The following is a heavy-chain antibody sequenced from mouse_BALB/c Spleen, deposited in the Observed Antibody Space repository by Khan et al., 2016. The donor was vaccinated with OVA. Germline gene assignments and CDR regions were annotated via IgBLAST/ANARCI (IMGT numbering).Heavy chain of an antibody. Sequence: VQLQESGPALVAPSQSLSITCTISWFSLTDYGVHWVRQPPGKGLEWLVVIWSDGSTTYNSALKSRLSISKDNSKSQVFLKMNSLQTDDTAVYYCARQPYYHYYVMDYWGQGTSVTVSS. CDR3: ARQPYYHYYVMDY. J-gene: IGHJ4*01. CDR2: IWSDGST. V-gene: IGHV2-6-1*01. D-gene: IGHD2-10*01. CDR1: WFSLTDYG.